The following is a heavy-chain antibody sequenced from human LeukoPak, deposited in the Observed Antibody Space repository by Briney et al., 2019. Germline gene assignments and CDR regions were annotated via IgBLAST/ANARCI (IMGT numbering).Heavy chain of an antibody. CDR3: ARANSGYYFEH. CDR2: IYYSGTT. J-gene: IGHJ4*02. Sequence: SETLSLTCTVSGGSISSGDYYWSWIRQPPGKGLEWIGYIYYSGTTYYDPSLKSRVTISVDTSKNQFSLKLSSVTAADTAVYYCARANSGYYFEHWGLGTLVTVSS. V-gene: IGHV4-30-4*01. D-gene: IGHD3-22*01. CDR1: GGSISSGDYY.